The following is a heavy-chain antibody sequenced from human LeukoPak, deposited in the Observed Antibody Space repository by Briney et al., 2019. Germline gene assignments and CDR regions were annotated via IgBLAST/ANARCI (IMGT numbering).Heavy chain of an antibody. J-gene: IGHJ4*02. CDR3: ARLDVEMATTFDY. V-gene: IGHV4-39*01. CDR1: GGSISSSSYY. D-gene: IGHD5-24*01. Sequence: PSETLSLTCTVAGGSISSSSYYWGWIREPPGRGLEWIGSIYYSGSTYYNPSLKSRVTISVDTAKNRFSLKLSAVTAADTAVYYCARLDVEMATTFDYWGQGTLVTVSS. CDR2: IYYSGST.